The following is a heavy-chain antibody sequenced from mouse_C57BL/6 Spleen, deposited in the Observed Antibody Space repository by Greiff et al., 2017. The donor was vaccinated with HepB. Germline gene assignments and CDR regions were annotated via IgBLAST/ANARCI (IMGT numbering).Heavy chain of an antibody. V-gene: IGHV1-53*01. CDR1: GYTFTSYW. CDR2: INPSNGGT. CDR3: ARSYYGSSYTY. Sequence: QVHVKQPGTELVKPGASVKLSCKASGYTFTSYWMHWVKQRPGQGLEWIGNINPSNGGTNYNEKFKSKATLTVDKSSSTAYMQLSSLTSEDSAVYYCARSYYGSSYTYWGQGTTLTVSS. J-gene: IGHJ2*01. D-gene: IGHD1-1*01.